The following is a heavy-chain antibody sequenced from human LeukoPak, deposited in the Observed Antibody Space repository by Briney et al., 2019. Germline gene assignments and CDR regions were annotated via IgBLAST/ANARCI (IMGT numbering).Heavy chain of an antibody. D-gene: IGHD5-18*01. CDR3: ARARYSYAAGAFDI. CDR1: GFTFSSYS. V-gene: IGHV3-21*01. Sequence: GSLRLSCAASGFTFSSYSMNWVRQAPVKGLEWVSSISSSSSYIYYADSVKGRFTISRDNAKNSLYLQMNSLRAEDTAVYYCARARYSYAAGAFDIWGQGTMVTVSS. J-gene: IGHJ3*02. CDR2: ISSSSSYI.